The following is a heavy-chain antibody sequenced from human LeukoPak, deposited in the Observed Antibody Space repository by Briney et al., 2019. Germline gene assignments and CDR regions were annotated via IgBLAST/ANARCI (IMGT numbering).Heavy chain of an antibody. CDR2: FDPEDGET. D-gene: IGHD3-22*01. CDR1: GYTLTELS. Sequence: ASVKVSCKVSGYTLTELSMHWVRQAPGKGLEWMGGFDPEDGETIYAQKFQGRVTMTEDTSTDTAYMELSSLRSEDTAVYYCATDLGYDSSGYYRVFDYWGQGTLVSVSS. CDR3: ATDLGYDSSGYYRVFDY. V-gene: IGHV1-24*01. J-gene: IGHJ4*02.